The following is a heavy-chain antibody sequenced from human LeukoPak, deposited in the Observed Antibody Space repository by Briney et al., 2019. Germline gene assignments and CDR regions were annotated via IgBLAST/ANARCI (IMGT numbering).Heavy chain of an antibody. CDR2: INWNGGSI. CDR1: GFTFDDYG. D-gene: IGHD1-26*01. Sequence: GGSLRLSCAASGFTFDDYGMSWVRQTPGKGLEWISGINWNGGSINHADSVRGRFTISRDNAKNSLYLQMNGLRAEDTALYYCATLTYSGSYYFDYWGQGTLSPSPQ. CDR3: ATLTYSGSYYFDY. V-gene: IGHV3-20*04. J-gene: IGHJ4*02.